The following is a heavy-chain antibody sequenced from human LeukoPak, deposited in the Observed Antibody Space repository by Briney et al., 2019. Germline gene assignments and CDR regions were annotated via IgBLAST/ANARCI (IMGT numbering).Heavy chain of an antibody. J-gene: IGHJ4*02. D-gene: IGHD2/OR15-2a*01. CDR3: VSFYEAY. CDR2: INSDGSWT. V-gene: IGHV3-74*01. CDR1: GNYW. Sequence: GGSLRLSCAASGNYWMHWVRQAPGKGLVWVSHINSDGSWTSYADSVKGRFTISKDNAKNTVYLQMNNLRAEDAAVYYCVSFYEAYWGRGTLVTVSS.